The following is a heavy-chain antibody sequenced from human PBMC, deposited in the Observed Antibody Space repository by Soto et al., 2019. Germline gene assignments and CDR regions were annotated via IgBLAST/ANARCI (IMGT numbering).Heavy chain of an antibody. CDR2: VYSSGGT. Sequence: PSETLSLTCTVSGGSLSSYYWTWIRQPAGQGLEWIGRVYSSGGTHYSPSLKSRVIISLDTSKNQFSLRLLSVTDADTAVYFCARGQRFSDWFDPWGQGTLVTVSS. CDR1: GGSLSSYY. V-gene: IGHV4-4*07. CDR3: ARGQRFSDWFDP. J-gene: IGHJ5*02. D-gene: IGHD3-3*01.